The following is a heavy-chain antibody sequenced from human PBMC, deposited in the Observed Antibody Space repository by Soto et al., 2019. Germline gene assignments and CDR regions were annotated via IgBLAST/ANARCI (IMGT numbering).Heavy chain of an antibody. Sequence: QVQLVQSGAEVKKPGASVKVSCKASGYTFTSYGISWVRQAPGQGLEWMGWISAYNGNTNYAQKLQGRVTMTTDTSTXXXXXXXXXXXXXXXXXXXCARY. CDR2: ISAYNGNT. CDR3: ARY. V-gene: IGHV1-18*01. J-gene: IGHJ2*01. CDR1: GYTFTSYG.